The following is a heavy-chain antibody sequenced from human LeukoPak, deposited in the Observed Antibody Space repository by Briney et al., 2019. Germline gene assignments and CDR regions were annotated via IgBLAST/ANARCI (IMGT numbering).Heavy chain of an antibody. CDR1: GGSFSGYY. D-gene: IGHD2-8*02. CDR2: INHSGST. Sequence: SETLSLTCAVYGGSFSGYYWSWIRQPPGKGLEWIGEINHSGSTNYNPSLKSRVTISVDTSKNQFSLKLSSVTAADTAVYYCARGYCTGGFCYYDAFDIWGQGTKVTVSS. J-gene: IGHJ3*02. V-gene: IGHV4-34*01. CDR3: ARGYCTGGFCYYDAFDI.